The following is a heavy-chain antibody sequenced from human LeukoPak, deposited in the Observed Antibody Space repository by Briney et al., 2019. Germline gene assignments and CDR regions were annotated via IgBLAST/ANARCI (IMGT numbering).Heavy chain of an antibody. V-gene: IGHV3-74*01. J-gene: IGHJ4*02. D-gene: IGHD6-13*01. CDR1: GFPFSSFW. Sequence: PGGSLRLSCAASGFPFSSFWMHWVRQAPGKGLVWVSRINGDGRTTYCADSVKGRFTISRDNAKNTVYLQMNSLRAEDTAVYYCARGIAGAWGFDCWGLGTLVTVSS. CDR2: INGDGRTT. CDR3: ARGIAGAWGFDC.